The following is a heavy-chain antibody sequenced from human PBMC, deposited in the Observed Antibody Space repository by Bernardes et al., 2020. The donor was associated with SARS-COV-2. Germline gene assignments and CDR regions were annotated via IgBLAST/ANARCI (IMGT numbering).Heavy chain of an antibody. J-gene: IGHJ6*03. D-gene: IGHD6-6*01. CDR3: ARFVRSYYYYYMDV. V-gene: IGHV3-53*04. CDR1: GFTVSSNY. CDR2: IYSGGST. Sequence: GSLRLSCAASGFTVSSNYMSWVRQAPGKGLERVSVIYSGGSTYYADSVKGRFTISRHNSKNTLYLQMNSLRAEDTAVYYCARFVRSYYYYYMDVWGKETTVTVSS.